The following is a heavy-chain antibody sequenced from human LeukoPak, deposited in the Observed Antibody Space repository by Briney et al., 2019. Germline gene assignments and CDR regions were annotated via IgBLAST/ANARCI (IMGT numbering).Heavy chain of an antibody. V-gene: IGHV4-31*03. Sequence: SETLSLTCTVSGVSISSGGYYWSWIRQHPGKGLEWIGYIYYSGSTYYNPSLKSRVTISVDTSKNQFSLKLSSVTAADTAVYYSARTTTANGAGDYWGQGTLVTVSS. CDR2: IYYSGST. J-gene: IGHJ4*02. CDR1: GVSISSGGYY. CDR3: ARTTTANGAGDY. D-gene: IGHD4-11*01.